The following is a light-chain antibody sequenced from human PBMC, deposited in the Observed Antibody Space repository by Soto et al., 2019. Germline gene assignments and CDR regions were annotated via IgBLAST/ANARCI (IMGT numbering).Light chain of an antibody. Sequence: ETVMTQSPVTLSVSPGDTATLSCRASQRVSNHFAWYQQKPGQAPRLLIYAASTRAAGVPVRFSGSGSETEFTLTIRSLQSEDFAVYYCQQYGSSPPWTFGQGTKVDIK. CDR3: QQYGSSPPWT. V-gene: IGKV3-15*01. CDR2: AAS. J-gene: IGKJ1*01. CDR1: QRVSNH.